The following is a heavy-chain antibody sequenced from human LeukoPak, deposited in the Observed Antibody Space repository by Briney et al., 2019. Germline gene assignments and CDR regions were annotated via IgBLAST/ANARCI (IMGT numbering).Heavy chain of an antibody. Sequence: PSETLSLTCAVSGGSFSSYYWSWIRQPPGKGLEWIGYINYSGSTNYNPSLKSRVTISVDTSKNQFSLKLSSVAGADTAVDYCARSFYCSGGSCLFGMDVWGQGTTVTVSS. CDR3: ARSFYCSGGSCLFGMDV. J-gene: IGHJ6*02. V-gene: IGHV4-59*08. D-gene: IGHD2-15*01. CDR2: INYSGST. CDR1: GGSFSSYY.